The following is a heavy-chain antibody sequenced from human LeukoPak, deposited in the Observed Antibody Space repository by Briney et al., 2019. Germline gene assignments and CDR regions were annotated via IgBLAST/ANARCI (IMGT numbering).Heavy chain of an antibody. Sequence: PGGSLRLSFAASGYTFTSYGMHWVRQAPGKGLEWVAAIWYDGSKKIYAGSVRGRFTISRDDSKNTLYLQMNSLRAEDTAVYFCARDLSYGSGEFWGQGTLVTVSS. CDR3: ARDLSYGSGEF. CDR2: IWYDGSKK. D-gene: IGHD3-10*01. CDR1: GYTFTSYG. J-gene: IGHJ4*02. V-gene: IGHV3-33*01.